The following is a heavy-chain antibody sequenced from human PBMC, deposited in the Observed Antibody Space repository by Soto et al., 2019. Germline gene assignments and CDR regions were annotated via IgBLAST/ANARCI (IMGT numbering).Heavy chain of an antibody. CDR1: AGSVSGDTHY. CDR3: ARGYITSWYWFNL. CDR2: IYNSVFT. V-gene: IGHV4-61*01. Sequence: QAQLQESGPGPVKPSETLSLTCTVSAGSVSGDTHYWSWIRQPPGKGLEWIWYIYNSVFTNNNPSLKSRVTISVDTSKYQSPLKLSSVTAADTALYYCARGYITSWYWFNLWGRGTLITVSS. J-gene: IGHJ2*01. D-gene: IGHD6-13*01.